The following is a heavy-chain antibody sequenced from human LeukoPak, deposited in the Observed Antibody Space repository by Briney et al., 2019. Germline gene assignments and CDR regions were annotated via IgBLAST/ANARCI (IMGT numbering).Heavy chain of an antibody. CDR2: IIPILGIA. V-gene: IGHV1-69*04. CDR1: GGTFSIYA. Sequence: ASVKVSCKASGGTFSIYAISWVRQAPGQGLEWMGRIIPILGIANYALRFQGRVTITADKSTSTAYMELSSLISEDTAVYYCAAPDSSASLGAYYGMDVWGQGTTVTVSS. CDR3: AAPDSSASLGAYYGMDV. J-gene: IGHJ6*02. D-gene: IGHD3-22*01.